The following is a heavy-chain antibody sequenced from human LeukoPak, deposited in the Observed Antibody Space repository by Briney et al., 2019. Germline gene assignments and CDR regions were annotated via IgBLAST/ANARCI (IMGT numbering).Heavy chain of an antibody. V-gene: IGHV1-2*02. Sequence: ASVKVSCKASGYTFTGYYMHWVRQAPGQGLEWMGWINPSSGGTNYAQKIQGRVTMTRDTSISTAYMELSRLRADDTAVYYCARSPTSYDSSGYLPYWGQGTLVTVSS. CDR1: GYTFTGYY. CDR3: ARSPTSYDSSGYLPY. D-gene: IGHD3-22*01. J-gene: IGHJ4*02. CDR2: INPSSGGT.